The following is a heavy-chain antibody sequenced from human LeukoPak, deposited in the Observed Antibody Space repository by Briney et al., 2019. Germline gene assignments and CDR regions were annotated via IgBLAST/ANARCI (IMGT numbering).Heavy chain of an antibody. V-gene: IGHV4-59*12. CDR1: GGSISSYY. CDR2: IYYSGST. CDR3: ARDPGTTGGDDAFDI. Sequence: PSETLSLTYTVSGGSISSYYWSWIRQPPGKGLEWIGYIYYSGSTNYNPSLKSRVTISVDTSKNQFSLKLSSVTAADTAVYYCARDPGTTGGDDAFDIWGQGTMVTVSS. D-gene: IGHD1-1*01. J-gene: IGHJ3*02.